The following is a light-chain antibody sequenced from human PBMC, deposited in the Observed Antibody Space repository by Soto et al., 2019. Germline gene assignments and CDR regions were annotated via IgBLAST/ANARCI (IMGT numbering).Light chain of an antibody. Sequence: DIQMTQSPSTLSASVGDRVTITCRASQSIGDWLAWYQQKPGKAPKLLIYDASNLESGVPSRLSGSRSGTECTLTSSSLQPDDFATFYCQQYESYPYIFGHGTKLDIK. J-gene: IGKJ2*01. CDR2: DAS. V-gene: IGKV1-5*01. CDR1: QSIGDW. CDR3: QQYESYPYI.